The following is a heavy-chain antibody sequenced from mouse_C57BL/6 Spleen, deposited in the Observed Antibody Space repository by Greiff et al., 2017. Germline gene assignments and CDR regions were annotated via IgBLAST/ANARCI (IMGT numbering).Heavy chain of an antibody. J-gene: IGHJ2*01. CDR1: GFTFSSYA. D-gene: IGHD2-4*01. CDR3: ARDEDYEAFDY. CDR2: ISPGGRCT. V-gene: IGHV5-4*01. Sequence: EVMLVESGGGLVKPGGSLKLSCAASGFTFSSYAMSWVRQTPEQRLEWVATISPGGRCTYYTDNVKGRFTISRDNAKNNLYLQMSHLRSKDTAVYYWARDEDYEAFDYWGQGTTLTVSS.